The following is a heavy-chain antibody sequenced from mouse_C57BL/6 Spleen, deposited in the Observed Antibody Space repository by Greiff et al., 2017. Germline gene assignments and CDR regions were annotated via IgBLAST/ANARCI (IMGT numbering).Heavy chain of an antibody. J-gene: IGHJ2*01. CDR2: IRNKANNHAT. CDR3: TRVFYGYDRGFDY. CDR1: GFTFSDAW. Sequence: EVKLVESGGGLVQPGGSMKLSCAASGFTFSDAWMDWVRQSPAKGLEWVAEIRNKANNHATYYAESVKGRFTISRDDSKSSVYLQMNSLRAEDTGIYYCTRVFYGYDRGFDYWGQGTTLTVSS. V-gene: IGHV6-6*01. D-gene: IGHD2-2*01.